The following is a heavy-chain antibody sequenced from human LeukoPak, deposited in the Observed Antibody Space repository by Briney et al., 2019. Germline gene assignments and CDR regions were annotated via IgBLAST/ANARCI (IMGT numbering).Heavy chain of an antibody. CDR2: INHSGST. J-gene: IGHJ4*02. V-gene: IGHV4-34*01. CDR1: GGSFSGYY. D-gene: IGHD1-26*01. Sequence: PSETLSLTCAVYGGSFSGYYWSWIRQPPGKGLEWIGEINHSGSTNYNPSLKSRVTISVDKSKNQFSLNLSSVTAADTAVYYCARGSWELPGMGFDYWGQGTLVTVSS. CDR3: ARGSWELPGMGFDY.